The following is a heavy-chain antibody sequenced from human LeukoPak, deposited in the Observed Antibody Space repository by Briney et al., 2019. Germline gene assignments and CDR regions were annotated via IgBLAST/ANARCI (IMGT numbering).Heavy chain of an antibody. V-gene: IGHV3-7*01. CDR1: GFTFSNYW. Sequence: PGGSLRLSYAASGFTFSNYWMNWVRQAPGKGLEWVANINPDGSIKSCVDSVKGRFTVSRDNAKFSLYLQMNSLGVDDTAVYYCARDLVAAGALDSWGQGTLVTVSS. CDR2: INPDGSIK. J-gene: IGHJ4*02. CDR3: ARDLVAAGALDS. D-gene: IGHD2-8*02.